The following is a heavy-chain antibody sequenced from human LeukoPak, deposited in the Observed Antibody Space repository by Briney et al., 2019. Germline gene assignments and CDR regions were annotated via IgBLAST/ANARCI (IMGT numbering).Heavy chain of an antibody. V-gene: IGHV1-2*04. D-gene: IGHD2-15*01. CDR3: ARALVRGYCSGGSCYLGYYYYGMDV. CDR1: GFTFTSSA. CDR2: INPNSGGT. J-gene: IGHJ6*02. Sequence: ASVKVSRKASGFTFTSSAMQWVRQAPGQGLEWMGWINPNSGGTNYAQKFQGWVTMTRDTSISTAYMELSRLRSDDTAVYYCARALVRGYCSGGSCYLGYYYYGMDVWGQGTTVTVSS.